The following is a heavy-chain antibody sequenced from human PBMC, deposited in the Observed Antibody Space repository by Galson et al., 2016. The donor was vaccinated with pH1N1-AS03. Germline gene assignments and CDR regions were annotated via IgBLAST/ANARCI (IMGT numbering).Heavy chain of an antibody. CDR1: GFTINNNY. CDR2: ICGGGGV. D-gene: IGHD7-27*01. CDR3: AREPWGSTQVED. J-gene: IGHJ4*02. Sequence: SLRLSCAASGFTINNNYMSWVRQAPGKGLEWVSVICGGGGVFYAASVKGRFTISRENSKNTVYLQMNSLRVEDTAVYYCAREPWGSTQVEDWGQGTLVTVSS. V-gene: IGHV3-53*01.